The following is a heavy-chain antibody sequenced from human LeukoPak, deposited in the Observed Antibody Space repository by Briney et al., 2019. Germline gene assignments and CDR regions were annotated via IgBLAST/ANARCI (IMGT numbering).Heavy chain of an antibody. CDR3: ARDAGVVKFDY. Sequence: GGSLRLSCAASGFTFSTYTMHWVRQSPGKALEYVSSISGNGGSTEYANSVKGRFTISRDNSKNTLFLQMGSLRAEDTAVYYCARDAGVVKFDYWGQGTLATVSS. CDR2: ISGNGGST. CDR1: GFTFSTYT. V-gene: IGHV3-64*01. J-gene: IGHJ4*02. D-gene: IGHD3-10*01.